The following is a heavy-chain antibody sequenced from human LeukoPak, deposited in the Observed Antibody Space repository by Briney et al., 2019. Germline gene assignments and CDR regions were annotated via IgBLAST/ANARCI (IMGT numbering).Heavy chain of an antibody. CDR2: ISGSGGAT. Sequence: GGSLRLSCAASGFTFSTFELNWVRQAPGKGLEWASAISGSGGATYYADSVKGRFTISRDNSKDTLYLQINSLRAEDTAVYYCAKGYYDLLSGYYGAGHWGQGTLVTVSS. V-gene: IGHV3-23*01. CDR3: AKGYYDLLSGYYGAGH. D-gene: IGHD3-3*01. CDR1: GFTFSTFE. J-gene: IGHJ4*02.